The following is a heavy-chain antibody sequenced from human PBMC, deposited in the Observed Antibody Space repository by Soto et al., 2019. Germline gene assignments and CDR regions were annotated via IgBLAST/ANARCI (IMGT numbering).Heavy chain of an antibody. V-gene: IGHV3-7*01. D-gene: IGHD2-8*02. CDR1: GFTFNDYW. CDR3: ARGGLVVLTY. CDR2: IKQDGSEK. Sequence: EVQLVESGGGLVQPGGSLRLSCAASGFTFNDYWMSWVRQAAGKGPEWVANIKQDGSEKYYVDSVKGRFTISRDNAKNSLYLQMKSLRAEDTAVYYCARGGLVVLTYWGQGTRVTVSS. J-gene: IGHJ4*02.